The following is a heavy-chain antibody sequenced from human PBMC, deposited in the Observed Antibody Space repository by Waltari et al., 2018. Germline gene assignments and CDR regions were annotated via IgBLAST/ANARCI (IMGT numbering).Heavy chain of an antibody. CDR1: GFTFSRYT. CDR2: ISYDGSNK. CDR3: ARNGDYYDSAAYYRP. D-gene: IGHD3-22*01. J-gene: IGHJ4*02. Sequence: QAQLVQSGGGVVQPGRSLRLSCAASGFTFSRYTFNWLRQPPGKGLEWVAAISYDGSNKHYADTVKGRFSISRENTKNTLHLQMYSLRPEDTAVYYCARNGDYYDSAAYYRPWGQGTLVTVSS. V-gene: IGHV3-30-3*01.